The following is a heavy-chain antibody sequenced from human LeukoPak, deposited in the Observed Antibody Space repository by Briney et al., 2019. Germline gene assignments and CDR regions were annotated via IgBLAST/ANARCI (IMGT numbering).Heavy chain of an antibody. CDR1: GFTYSNLW. CDR3: AAGSGWLIDY. CDR2: IKQDGSDI. Sequence: GGSLRLSCAASGFTYSNLWMSWVRQAPGKGLEWVANIKQDGSDIYYVDSVKGRFTISRDNAKSSLYLQTSRLTAEDTGVYYCAAGSGWLIDYWGQGTLVTVSS. V-gene: IGHV3-7*05. D-gene: IGHD6-19*01. J-gene: IGHJ4*02.